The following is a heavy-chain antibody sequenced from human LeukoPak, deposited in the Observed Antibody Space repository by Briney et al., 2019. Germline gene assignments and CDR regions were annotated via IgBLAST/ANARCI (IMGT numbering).Heavy chain of an antibody. V-gene: IGHV1-2*02. CDR3: ARDPTGYSSGWYVWFDY. CDR2: INPNSGGT. Sequence: ASVKVSCKASGYIFTGYYMHWVRQAPGQGLEWMGWINPNSGGTNYAQKFQGRVTMTRDTSISTAYMELSRLRSDDTAVYYCARDPTGYSSGWYVWFDYWGQGTLVTVSS. CDR1: GYIFTGYY. D-gene: IGHD6-19*01. J-gene: IGHJ4*02.